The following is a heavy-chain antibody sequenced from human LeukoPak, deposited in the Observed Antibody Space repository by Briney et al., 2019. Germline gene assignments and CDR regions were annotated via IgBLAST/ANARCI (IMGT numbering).Heavy chain of an antibody. J-gene: IGHJ4*02. V-gene: IGHV3-7*01. CDR1: GYSFRNYA. Sequence: GGSLRLSCAASGYSFRNYAMHWVRQAPGKGLEWVANIKQDGSEKYYVDSVKGRFTISRDNAKNSLYLQMNSLRAEDTAVYYCARKNGLDYWGQGTLVTVSS. CDR2: IKQDGSEK. CDR3: ARKNGLDY.